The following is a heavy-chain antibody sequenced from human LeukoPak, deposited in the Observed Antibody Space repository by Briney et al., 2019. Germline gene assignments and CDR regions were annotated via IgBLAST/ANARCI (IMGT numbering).Heavy chain of an antibody. J-gene: IGHJ4*02. V-gene: IGHV3-23*01. Sequence: GGSRRLSCAASGFTFSNYAMSWARQPPGRGLEWVSSISGSGGSTHYAVSVKGRFTISRDNSRDTLYLQMGSLRAEDTAVYYCGKDHSPRGMTDVDYWGQGTLVTVSS. CDR1: GFTFSNYA. CDR2: ISGSGGST. D-gene: IGHD2-21*02. CDR3: GKDHSPRGMTDVDY.